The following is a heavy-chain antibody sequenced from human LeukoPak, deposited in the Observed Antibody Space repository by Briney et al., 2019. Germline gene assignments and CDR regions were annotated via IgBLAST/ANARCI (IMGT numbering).Heavy chain of an antibody. D-gene: IGHD3-22*01. CDR1: GFTFSNYW. CDR3: ATRFPDSSGYYSIDY. J-gene: IGHJ4*02. Sequence: PGGSLRLSCTASGFTFSNYWMHWVRQAPGKGLEWVANIRQDGNEIYYVDSVKGRFSISRDNTKNSLYLQMNSLRAEDTAVYYCATRFPDSSGYYSIDYWGQGTLVTVSS. V-gene: IGHV3-7*03. CDR2: IRQDGNEI.